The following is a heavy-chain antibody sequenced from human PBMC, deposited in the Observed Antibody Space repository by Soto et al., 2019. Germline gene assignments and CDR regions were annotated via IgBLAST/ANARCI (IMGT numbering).Heavy chain of an antibody. CDR2: IKQDGSEK. CDR3: ARGGGYSYGERYY. J-gene: IGHJ4*02. CDR1: GFTFSSYW. V-gene: IGHV3-7*01. Sequence: EVQLVESGGGLVQPGGSLRLSCAASGFTFSSYWMSWVRQAPGKGLEWVANIKQDGSEKYYVDSVKGRFTISRDNAKNALYLQMKSLRDEDTAVYYCARGGGYSYGERYYWGKGTLVTVSS. D-gene: IGHD5-18*01.